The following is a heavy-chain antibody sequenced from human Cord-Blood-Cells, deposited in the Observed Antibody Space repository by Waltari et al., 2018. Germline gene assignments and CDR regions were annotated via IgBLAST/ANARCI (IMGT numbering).Heavy chain of an antibody. CDR2: MNPNSGNT. V-gene: IGHV1-8*01. CDR3: ARGQLTHDY. Sequence: QVQLVQSGAEVTKPGASVKVSCQGSGYTFSSYDIIWERQVTGQGLEWMGWMNPNSGNTGYAQKFQGRVTMTRNTSISTAYMELSSLRSEDTAVYYCARGQLTHDYWGQGTLVTVSS. CDR1: GYTFSSYD. J-gene: IGHJ4*02. D-gene: IGHD2-2*01.